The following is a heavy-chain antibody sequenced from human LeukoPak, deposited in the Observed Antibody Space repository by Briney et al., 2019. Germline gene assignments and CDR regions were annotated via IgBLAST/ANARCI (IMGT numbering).Heavy chain of an antibody. CDR3: ARDLDGSGYYPDY. Sequence: GASVKVSCKASGYTFTSYDINWVRQATGQGLEWMGIINPSGGSTSYAQKFQGRVTMTRDTSTNTVYVELSSLISEDTAVYYCARDLDGSGYYPDYWGQGTLVTVSS. CDR2: INPSGGST. J-gene: IGHJ4*02. V-gene: IGHV1-46*01. D-gene: IGHD3-22*01. CDR1: GYTFTSYD.